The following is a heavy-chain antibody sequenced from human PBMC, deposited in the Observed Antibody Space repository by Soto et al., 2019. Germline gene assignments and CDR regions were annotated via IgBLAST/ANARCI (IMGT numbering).Heavy chain of an antibody. Sequence: EVQLLESGGGLVQPGGSLRLSCAASGFTFSSNAMSWVRQAPGKGLEWVSALSGTTDNTYYADSVKSRFNISRDNSKNTLYLQMNSLRAEDTALYYCARSLRGVIIDFDSWGQGPLVTVSS. D-gene: IGHD3-10*01. V-gene: IGHV3-23*01. J-gene: IGHJ4*02. CDR1: GFTFSSNA. CDR3: ARSLRGVIIDFDS. CDR2: LSGTTDNT.